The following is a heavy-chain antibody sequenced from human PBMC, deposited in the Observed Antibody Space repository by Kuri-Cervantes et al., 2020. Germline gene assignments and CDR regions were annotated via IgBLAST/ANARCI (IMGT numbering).Heavy chain of an antibody. CDR1: GGTLSTNV. Sequence: SVKVSCKASGGTLSTNVISWVRQAPGQGLEWMGGIIPIFGTTKYAQKFQGRVTITADKSTSTAYMELSSLRSEDTAVYYCAGPAAGRDYYYYMDVWGKGTTVTVSS. J-gene: IGHJ6*03. CDR2: IIPIFGTT. D-gene: IGHD6-13*01. CDR3: AGPAAGRDYYYYMDV. V-gene: IGHV1-69*06.